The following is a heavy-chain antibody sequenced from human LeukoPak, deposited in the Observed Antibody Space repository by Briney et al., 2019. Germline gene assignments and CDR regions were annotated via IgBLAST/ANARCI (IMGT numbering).Heavy chain of an antibody. CDR3: ARGGYDFWGGYSRFGALYYMDV. D-gene: IGHD3-3*01. CDR1: GYTFTSYY. CDR2: MNPNSGNT. V-gene: IGHV1-8*03. J-gene: IGHJ6*03. Sequence: VASVKVSCKASGYTFTSYYMHWVRQATGQGLEWMGWMNPNSGNTGYAQKFQGRVTITRNTSISTAYMELSSLRSEDTAVYYCARGGYDFWGGYSRFGALYYMDVWGKGTTVTVSS.